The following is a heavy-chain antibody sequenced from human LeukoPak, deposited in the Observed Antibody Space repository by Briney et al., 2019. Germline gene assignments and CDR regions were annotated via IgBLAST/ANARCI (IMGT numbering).Heavy chain of an antibody. D-gene: IGHD1-26*01. V-gene: IGHV1-18*01. CDR1: GYTFNSYD. CDR2: ISTYNGNT. J-gene: IGHJ4*02. CDR3: AKDGRTHSGSYDFDY. Sequence: ASVKVSCKASGYTFNSYDISWVRQAPGQGLEWMAWISTYNGNTNYAQKVQGRATMTTDTSTSTAYMELRSLRSDDTAVYYCAKDGRTHSGSYDFDYWGQGTLVTVSS.